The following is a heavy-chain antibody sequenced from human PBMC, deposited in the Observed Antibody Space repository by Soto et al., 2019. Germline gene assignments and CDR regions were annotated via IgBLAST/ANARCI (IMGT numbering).Heavy chain of an antibody. D-gene: IGHD4-4*01. Sequence: QITLKESGPPLVKPTQTLTLTCTFSGFSLSTSGVGVGWIRQPPGKALEWLALIFWDDDKRYSPSLKSRLTITKDTSKNQVVLTMTNMDPVDTATYFCARRPGYSNYDYWGQGTLVTVSS. CDR1: GFSLSTSGVG. V-gene: IGHV2-5*02. CDR3: ARRPGYSNYDY. J-gene: IGHJ4*02. CDR2: IFWDDDK.